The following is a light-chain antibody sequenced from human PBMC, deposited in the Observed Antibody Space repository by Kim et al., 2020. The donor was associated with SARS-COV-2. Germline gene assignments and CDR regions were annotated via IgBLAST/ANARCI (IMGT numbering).Light chain of an antibody. CDR3: QQYNNWPPMYT. J-gene: IGKJ2*01. Sequence: PGESATLSCRASQSVSSNLAWYQQKPGQAPRLLIYGASTRATGIPARFSGSGSGTEFTLTISSLQSEDFAVYYCQQYNNWPPMYTFGQGTKLEI. CDR2: GAS. V-gene: IGKV3-15*01. CDR1: QSVSSN.